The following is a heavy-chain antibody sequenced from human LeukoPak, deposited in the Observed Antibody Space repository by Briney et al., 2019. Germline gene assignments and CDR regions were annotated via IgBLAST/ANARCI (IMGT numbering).Heavy chain of an antibody. CDR2: ISSSGTS. CDR1: GDSISGFY. D-gene: IGHD3-10*01. V-gene: IGHV4-4*07. J-gene: IGHJ5*02. Sequence: SETLSLTCTVSGDSISGFYWAWVRQPAGKGLQWIGRISSSGTSNYSPSLKSRITLSVDTSVSQFSLKLSSVTAADTAVYYCARSITMDRGGWFDPWGQGTLVTVSS. CDR3: ARSITMDRGGWFDP.